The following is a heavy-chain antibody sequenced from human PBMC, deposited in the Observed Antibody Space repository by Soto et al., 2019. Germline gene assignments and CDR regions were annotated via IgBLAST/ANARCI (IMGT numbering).Heavy chain of an antibody. V-gene: IGHV4-4*02. J-gene: IGHJ6*02. D-gene: IGHD3-10*01. CDR2: IYHSGST. CDR1: GGSISSSNW. Sequence: PSETLSLTCAVSGGSISSSNWWSWVRQPPGKGLEWIGEIYHSGSTNYNPSLKSRVTIPVDKSKNQFSLKLSSVTAADTAVYYCARDLTMVRGVMVGMDVWGQGTTVTVSS. CDR3: ARDLTMVRGVMVGMDV.